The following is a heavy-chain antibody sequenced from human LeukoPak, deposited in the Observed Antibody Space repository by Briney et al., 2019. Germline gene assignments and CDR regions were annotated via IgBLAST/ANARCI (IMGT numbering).Heavy chain of an antibody. D-gene: IGHD1-1*01. Sequence: GGSLRLSCAVSGFTFSNYWMSWVRQAPAKGLEWVAYINQDGSERYYVDSMEGRFTISRDNAKNSLYLQMNSLTAGDTAVYYCARGPPRGKYYYMDVWGKGTTVTVSS. CDR2: INQDGSER. V-gene: IGHV3-7*01. CDR1: GFTFSNYW. J-gene: IGHJ6*03. CDR3: ARGPPRGKYYYMDV.